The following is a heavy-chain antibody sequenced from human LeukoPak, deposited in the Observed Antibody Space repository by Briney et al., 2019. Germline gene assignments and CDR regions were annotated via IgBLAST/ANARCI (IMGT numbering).Heavy chain of an antibody. D-gene: IGHD3-16*01. CDR1: GVSISNYY. CDR3: AGACRGDVGGGVR. Sequence: LETLSLTCTVSGVSISNYYWNWVRQPPGKGLEWIGYIYYSGSTNYNPSPKSRVTISIDTSKNQFSLKLCSVTPADTTLYYSAGACRGDVGGGVRGGQETLVTVSS. CDR2: IYYSGST. J-gene: IGHJ4*02. V-gene: IGHV4-59*01.